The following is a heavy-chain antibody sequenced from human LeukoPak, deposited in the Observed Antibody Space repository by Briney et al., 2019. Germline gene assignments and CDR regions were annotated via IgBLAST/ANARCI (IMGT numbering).Heavy chain of an antibody. CDR3: ATERGYSYGPFDY. V-gene: IGHV4-34*01. Sequence: PSETLSLTCAVYGGSFSGYYWSWIRQPPGKGLEWTGEINHSGSTNYNPSLKSRVTISVDTSKNQFSLKLSSVTAADTAVYYCATERGYSYGPFDYWGQGTLVTVSS. D-gene: IGHD5-18*01. CDR2: INHSGST. J-gene: IGHJ4*02. CDR1: GGSFSGYY.